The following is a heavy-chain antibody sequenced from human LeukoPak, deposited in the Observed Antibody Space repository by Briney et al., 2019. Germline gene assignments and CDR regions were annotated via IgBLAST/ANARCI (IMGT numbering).Heavy chain of an antibody. CDR2: IYYSGST. CDR3: ARHEYYYDSSGYSLLGDY. Sequence: TSETLSLTCTVSGGSISSSSYYWGWIRQPPGKGLERIGSIYYSGSTYYNPSLKSRVTISVDTSKNQFSLKLSSVTAADTAVYYCARHEYYYDSSGYSLLGDYWGQGTLVTVSS. J-gene: IGHJ4*02. CDR1: GGSISSSSYY. D-gene: IGHD3-22*01. V-gene: IGHV4-39*01.